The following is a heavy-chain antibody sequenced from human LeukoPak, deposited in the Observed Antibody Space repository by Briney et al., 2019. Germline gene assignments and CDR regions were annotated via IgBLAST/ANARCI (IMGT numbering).Heavy chain of an antibody. J-gene: IGHJ5*01. CDR2: LNTDGSTK. V-gene: IGHV3-74*01. Sequence: TGGSLRLSCAASGSTFISYWVHWVRQAPGKGLVWVSRLNTDGSTKTYADSVKGRFTISRDNAKNTLYLQMNSLRAEDTAVYYCARAGPDYYDSSGYYWDSWGQGNLVTVSS. CDR3: ARAGPDYYDSSGYYWDS. CDR1: GSTFISYW. D-gene: IGHD3-22*01.